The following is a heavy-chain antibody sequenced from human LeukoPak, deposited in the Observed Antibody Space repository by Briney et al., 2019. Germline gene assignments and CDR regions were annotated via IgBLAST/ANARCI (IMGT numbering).Heavy chain of an antibody. CDR2: INPSGGST. V-gene: IGHV1-46*01. CDR3: ARGGSSGSYFHYGY. Sequence: APVKVSCKASGYIFTTYGISWVRQAPGQGLEWMGIINPSGGSTSYAQKFQGRVTMTRDMSTSTVYMELSSLRSEDTAVYYCARGGSSGSYFHYGYWGQGTLVTVSS. CDR1: GYIFTTYG. J-gene: IGHJ4*02. D-gene: IGHD1-26*01.